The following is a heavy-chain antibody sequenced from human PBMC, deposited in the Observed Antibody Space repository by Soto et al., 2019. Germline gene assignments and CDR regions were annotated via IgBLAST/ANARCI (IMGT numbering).Heavy chain of an antibody. CDR1: GGSISSYY. J-gene: IGHJ1*01. D-gene: IGHD6-19*01. CDR2: IYYSGST. CDR3: ANGYSSGWYWDFQH. V-gene: IGHV4-59*08. Sequence: SETLSLTCTVSGGSISSYYWSWIRQPPGKGLEWIGYIYYSGSTNYNPSLKSRVTISVDTSKNQFSLKLSSVTAADTALYYCANGYSSGWYWDFQHWGQGTLVTVSS.